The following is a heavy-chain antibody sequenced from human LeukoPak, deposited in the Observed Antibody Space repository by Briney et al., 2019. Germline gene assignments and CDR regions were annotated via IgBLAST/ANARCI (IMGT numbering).Heavy chain of an antibody. J-gene: IGHJ4*02. CDR1: GYSISSGYY. D-gene: IGHD2-8*01. CDR2: IYHSGST. V-gene: IGHV4-38-2*02. CDR3: ARARGYCTNDVCSDFDY. Sequence: SETLSLTCTVSGYSISSGYYWGWIRQPPGKGLEWIGSIYHSGSTYYNPSLKSRVTISVDTSKNQFSLKLSSVTAADTAVYYCARARGYCTNDVCSDFDYWGQGTLVTVSS.